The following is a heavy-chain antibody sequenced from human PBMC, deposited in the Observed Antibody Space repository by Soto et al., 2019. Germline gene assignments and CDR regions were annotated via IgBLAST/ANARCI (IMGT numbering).Heavy chain of an antibody. J-gene: IGHJ4*02. D-gene: IGHD1-26*01. V-gene: IGHV3-72*01. CDR1: GFTFSEYS. Sequence: EVQLVESGGGLVQPGGSLRLSCAASGFTFSEYSMDWVRQAPGKGLEWVGRARNKANSYATEYVASVKDRFTISRDESKSTLYLQMSSLKTEDTAVYYCARDEGGSYVYWGQGTLVTVSS. CDR3: ARDEGGSYVY. CDR2: ARNKANSYAT.